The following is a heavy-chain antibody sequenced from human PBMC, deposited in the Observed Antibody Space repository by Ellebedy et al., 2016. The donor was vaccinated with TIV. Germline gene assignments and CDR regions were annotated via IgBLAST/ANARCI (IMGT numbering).Heavy chain of an antibody. CDR3: ARVTMVRGIRH. CDR1: GGSITGYY. Sequence: SETLSLTXTVSGGSITGYYLTWIRQPAGKGLEWIGRIYTSENTNYNPSLKSRVTISVDTSKNQFSLKLSSVTAADTAMYYCARVTMVRGIRHWGQGTLVTVSS. V-gene: IGHV4-4*07. D-gene: IGHD3-10*01. J-gene: IGHJ4*02. CDR2: IYTSENT.